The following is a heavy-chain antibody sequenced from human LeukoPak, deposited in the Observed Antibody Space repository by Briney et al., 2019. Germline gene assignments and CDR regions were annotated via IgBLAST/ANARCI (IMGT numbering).Heavy chain of an antibody. CDR3: ARSNWNWDIPSYYYYYMDV. CDR2: IIPIFGTA. CDR1: GGTFSSYA. D-gene: IGHD1-7*01. J-gene: IGHJ6*03. Sequence: GASVKVSCKASGGTFSSYAISWVRQAPGQGLEWMGGIIPIFGTANYAQKFQGRVTITADKSTSTAYMELSSLRSEDTAVYYCARSNWNWDIPSYYYYYMDVWGKGTTVTVSS. V-gene: IGHV1-69*06.